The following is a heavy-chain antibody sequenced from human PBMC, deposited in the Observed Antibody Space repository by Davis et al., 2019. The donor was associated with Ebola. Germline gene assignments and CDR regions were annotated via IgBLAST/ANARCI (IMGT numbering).Heavy chain of an antibody. V-gene: IGHV3-73*01. CDR2: IRSKANSYAT. CDR3: AKGGGYCTGGVCYTLDY. D-gene: IGHD2-8*02. CDR1: GFTFSSYG. Sequence: GESLKISCAASGFTFSSYGMHWVRQASGKGLEWVGRIRSKANSYATAYAASVKGRFTISRDDSKNTAYLQMNSLRAEDTAVYYCAKGGGYCTGGVCYTLDYWGQGTLVTVSS. J-gene: IGHJ4*02.